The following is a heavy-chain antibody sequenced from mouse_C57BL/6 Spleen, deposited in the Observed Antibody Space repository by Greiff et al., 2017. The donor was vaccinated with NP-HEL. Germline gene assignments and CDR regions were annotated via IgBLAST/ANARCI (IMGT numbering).Heavy chain of an antibody. CDR3: ARRGIYDGYYIYYFDY. CDR1: GYTFTSYW. CDR2: LYPGSGST. D-gene: IGHD2-3*01. Sequence: QVQLQQPGAELVKPGASVKMSCKASGYTFTSYWITWVKQRPGQGLEWIGDLYPGSGSTNYNEKFKSKATLTVDTSSSTAYMQLSSLTSEDSAVYYCARRGIYDGYYIYYFDYWGQGTTLTVSS. V-gene: IGHV1-55*01. J-gene: IGHJ2*01.